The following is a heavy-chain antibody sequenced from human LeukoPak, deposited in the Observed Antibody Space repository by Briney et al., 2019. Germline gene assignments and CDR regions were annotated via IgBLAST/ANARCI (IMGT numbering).Heavy chain of an antibody. D-gene: IGHD3-22*01. CDR3: AREGWHDSSVRRGYYYYYYRDV. CDR1: GRSISSGSYY. CDR2: IYYSGSP. J-gene: IGHJ6*03. Sequence: PAQTLSLICTVSGRSISSGSYYWRWIRQPGGKGLEWIGHIYYSGSPHYNRSLKSRVTISVDTSKNQFSLKLSSVTAADTAVYYCAREGWHDSSVRRGYYYYYYRDVWGKGTTVTISS. V-gene: IGHV4-61*09.